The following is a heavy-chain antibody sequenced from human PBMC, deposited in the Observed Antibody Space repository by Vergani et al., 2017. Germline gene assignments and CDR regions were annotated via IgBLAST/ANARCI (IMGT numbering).Heavy chain of an antibody. CDR3: ARVDTAMVTSLFWAFDI. Sequence: QLQLQESGPGLVKPSETLSLTCTVSGGSISSSSYYWGWIRQPPGKGLEWIGSIYYSGSTYYNPSLKSRVTISVDTSKNQFSLKLSSVTAADTAVYYCARVDTAMVTSLFWAFDIWGQGTMVTVSS. D-gene: IGHD5-18*01. CDR2: IYYSGST. J-gene: IGHJ3*02. CDR1: GGSISSSSYY. V-gene: IGHV4-39*07.